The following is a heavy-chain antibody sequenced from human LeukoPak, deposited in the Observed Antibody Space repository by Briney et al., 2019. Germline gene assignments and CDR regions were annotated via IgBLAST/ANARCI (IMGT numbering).Heavy chain of an antibody. CDR1: GFTFSSYA. V-gene: IGHV3-23*01. Sequence: GGSLRLSCAASGFTFSSYAMSWVRQAPGKGLEWVSAISGGGGSTYYADSVKGRFTISRDNSKNTLYLQMNSLRAEDTAVYYCAKESSYHYDSSGYPLPPFDYWGQGTLVTVSS. CDR2: ISGGGGST. D-gene: IGHD3-22*01. J-gene: IGHJ4*02. CDR3: AKESSYHYDSSGYPLPPFDY.